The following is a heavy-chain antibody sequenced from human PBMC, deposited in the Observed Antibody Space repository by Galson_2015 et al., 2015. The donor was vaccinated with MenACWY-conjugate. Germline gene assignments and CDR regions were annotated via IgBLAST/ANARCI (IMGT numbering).Heavy chain of an antibody. CDR3: ARDVAAVGFDY. J-gene: IGHJ4*02. V-gene: IGHV3-48*04. Sequence: SLRLSCAASGFTFSSYSMNWVRQAPGKGLEWASYISSSSSTIYYADSVKGRFTISRDNAKNSLYLQMNSLRAVDTAVYYCARDVAAVGFDYWGQGTLVTVSS. CDR2: ISSSSSTI. CDR1: GFTFSSYS. D-gene: IGHD6-25*01.